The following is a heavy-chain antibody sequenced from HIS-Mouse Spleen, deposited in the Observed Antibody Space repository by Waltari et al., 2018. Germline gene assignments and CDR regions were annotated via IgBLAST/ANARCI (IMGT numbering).Heavy chain of an antibody. CDR2: INSDGSST. CDR1: GFTFRSYW. J-gene: IGHJ3*02. Sequence: EVQLVESGGGLVQPGGSLRLSCAASGFTFRSYWMHWVRQAPGKGLVWVSRINSDGSSTSYADSVNGRFTISRDNAKNTLYLQMNSLRAEDTAVYYCARDLELDAFDIWGQGTMVTVSS. V-gene: IGHV3-74*01. CDR3: ARDLELDAFDI. D-gene: IGHD1-1*01.